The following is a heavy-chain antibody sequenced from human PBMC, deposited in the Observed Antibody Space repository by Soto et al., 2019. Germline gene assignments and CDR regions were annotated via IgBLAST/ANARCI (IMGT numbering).Heavy chain of an antibody. J-gene: IGHJ4*02. CDR2: IYYSGST. D-gene: IGHD5-18*01. CDR1: GGSISSGDYY. CDR3: ASASWRRGYSYGAHPIDY. V-gene: IGHV4-30-4*01. Sequence: PSETLSLTCTVSGGSISSGDYYWSWIRQPPGKSLEWIGYIYYSGSTYYNPSLKSRVTISVDTSKNQFSLKLSSVTAADTAVYYCASASWRRGYSYGAHPIDYWGQGTLVTVSS.